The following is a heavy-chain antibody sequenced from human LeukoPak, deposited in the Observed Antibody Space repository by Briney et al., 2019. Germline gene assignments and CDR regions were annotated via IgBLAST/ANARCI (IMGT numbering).Heavy chain of an antibody. Sequence: ASVKVSCKVSGYTLTELSMHWVSQAPGKGLEWMGGFDPEDGETIYAQKFQGRVTMTEDTSTDTAYMELSSLRSEDTAVYYCAALGATIKFFDYWGQGTLVTVSS. CDR2: FDPEDGET. V-gene: IGHV1-24*01. D-gene: IGHD1-26*01. J-gene: IGHJ4*02. CDR1: GYTLTELS. CDR3: AALGATIKFFDY.